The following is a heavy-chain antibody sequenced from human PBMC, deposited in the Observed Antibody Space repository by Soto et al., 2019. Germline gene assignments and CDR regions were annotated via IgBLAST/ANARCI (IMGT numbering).Heavy chain of an antibody. Sequence: GESLKISCKGSGYSFTSYWISWVRQMPGKGLEWMGRIDPSDSYTNYSPSFQGHVTISADKSISTAYLQWSSLKASDTAMYYCARHPRTYGDSNYYYYYGMDVWGQGTTVTVSS. V-gene: IGHV5-10-1*01. CDR3: ARHPRTYGDSNYYYYYGMDV. CDR2: IDPSDSYT. D-gene: IGHD4-17*01. CDR1: GYSFTSYW. J-gene: IGHJ6*02.